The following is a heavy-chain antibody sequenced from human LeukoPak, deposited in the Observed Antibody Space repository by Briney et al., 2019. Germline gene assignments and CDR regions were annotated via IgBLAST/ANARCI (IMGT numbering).Heavy chain of an antibody. CDR2: ISSSSSYI. CDR3: ARVGTTGIDFDY. V-gene: IGHV3-21*01. D-gene: IGHD1-1*01. CDR1: GFTFSSYS. J-gene: IGHJ4*02. Sequence: PGGSLRLSCAASGFTFSSYSMNWVRQAPGKGLEWVSSISSSSSYIYYADSVKGRFTISRDNAKNSLYLQMNSLRAEDTAVYYCARVGTTGIDFDYWGQGTLVTVSS.